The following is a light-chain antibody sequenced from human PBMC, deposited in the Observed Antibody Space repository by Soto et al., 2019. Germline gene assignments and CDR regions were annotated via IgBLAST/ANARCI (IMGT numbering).Light chain of an antibody. CDR1: QSISSW. Sequence: DIQITQSTSTLSASVGGRFTSSFRASQSISSWLAWYQQKPGKAPKLLIFDASTLESGVPSRFSGSGSGTEFTLTISSLQPDDFATYYCQQYNSYSWTFGQGTKVDIK. V-gene: IGKV1-5*01. CDR3: QQYNSYSWT. J-gene: IGKJ1*01. CDR2: DAS.